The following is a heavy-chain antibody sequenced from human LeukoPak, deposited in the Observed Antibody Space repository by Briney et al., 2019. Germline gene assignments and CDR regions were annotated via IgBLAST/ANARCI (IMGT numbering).Heavy chain of an antibody. CDR1: GFTLSSYW. V-gene: IGHV3-7*01. CDR2: INQEGSEK. CDR3: ARDPKDYGDYVAPQNWFDP. D-gene: IGHD4-17*01. Sequence: GGSLRLSCAVSGFTLSSYWMSWVRQAPGKGLGWVANINQEGSEKYYVDSVRGRFPIYRDNAKNSLYLQMNSLRAEDTAVYYCARDPKDYGDYVAPQNWFDPWGQRTLVTVSS. J-gene: IGHJ5*02.